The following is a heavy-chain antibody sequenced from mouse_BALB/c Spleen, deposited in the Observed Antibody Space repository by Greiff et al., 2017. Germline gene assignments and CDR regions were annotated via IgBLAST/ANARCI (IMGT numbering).Heavy chain of an antibody. J-gene: IGHJ2*01. CDR1: GYTFTSYV. CDR3: SRREYGNYVGYFDY. Sequence: EVQVVECGPELVKPGASVKMSCKASGYTFTSYVMHWVKQKPGQGLEWIGYINPYNDGTKYNEKFKGKATLNSDKSSSTAYMELSSLTSEDSAVYYGSRREYGNYVGYFDYWGQGTTLTVSS. CDR2: INPYNDGT. V-gene: IGHV1-14*01. D-gene: IGHD2-10*02.